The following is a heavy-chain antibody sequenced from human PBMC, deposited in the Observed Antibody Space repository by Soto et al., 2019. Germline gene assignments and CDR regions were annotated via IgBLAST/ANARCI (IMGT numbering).Heavy chain of an antibody. D-gene: IGHD3-10*01. CDR1: GFTFSSYA. J-gene: IGHJ6*02. V-gene: IGHV3-23*01. CDR3: AKELYALCYYYRPMNYPLSSEYYYCMDV. Sequence: GGSLRLSCAASGFTFSSYAMSWVRQAPGKGLEWVSAISGSGGSTYYAETVKGQFTISRDNSKNTLNLQMNSLRAEYTDLYYFAKELYALCYYYRPMNYPLSSEYYYCMDVWGQGTTVTVSS. CDR2: ISGSGGST.